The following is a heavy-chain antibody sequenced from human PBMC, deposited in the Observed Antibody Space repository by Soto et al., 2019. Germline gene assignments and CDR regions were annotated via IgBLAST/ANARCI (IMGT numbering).Heavy chain of an antibody. CDR3: AKAVYWCGGRVIRGRRVRAWYYYGMDV. D-gene: IGHD3-10*01. Sequence: PGGSLRLSCAASGFSFSTYGMHWVRQAPGKGLEWVAFISNDGSNKYYADSVKGRFTISRDNSKNTLYLQMNSLRAEDTAVYYCAKAVYWCGGRVIRGRRVRAWYYYGMDVWGQGTTVTVSS. V-gene: IGHV3-30*18. CDR1: GFSFSTYG. CDR2: ISNDGSNK. J-gene: IGHJ6*02.